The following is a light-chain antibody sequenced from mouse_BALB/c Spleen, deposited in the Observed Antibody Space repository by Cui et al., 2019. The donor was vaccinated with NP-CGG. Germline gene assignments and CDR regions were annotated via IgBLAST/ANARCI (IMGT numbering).Light chain of an antibody. V-gene: IGLV1*01. CDR3: ALWYSNHWV. J-gene: IGLJ1*01. Sequence: QAVVTQESALTTSPGETVTLTCRSSTRAVTTSNYANWVQEKSDHLFTGLIGGTNNRAPGVPARFSGSLIGDKAALTIRGAQTEDEAIYFCALWYSNHWVFGGGTKLSVL. CDR1: TRAVTTSNY. CDR2: GTN.